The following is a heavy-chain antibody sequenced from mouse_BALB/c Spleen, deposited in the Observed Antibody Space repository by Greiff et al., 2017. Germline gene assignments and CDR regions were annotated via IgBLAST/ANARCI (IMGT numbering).Heavy chain of an antibody. V-gene: IGHV3-6*02. CDR1: GYSITSGYY. Sequence: EVKLMESGPGLVKPSQSLSLTCSVTGYSITSGYYWNWIRQFPGNKLEWMGYISYDGSNNYNPSLKNRISITRDTSKNQFFLKLNSVTTEDTATYYCARGRPDGGAMDYWGQGTSVTVSS. CDR2: ISYDGSN. J-gene: IGHJ4*01. CDR3: ARGRPDGGAMDY.